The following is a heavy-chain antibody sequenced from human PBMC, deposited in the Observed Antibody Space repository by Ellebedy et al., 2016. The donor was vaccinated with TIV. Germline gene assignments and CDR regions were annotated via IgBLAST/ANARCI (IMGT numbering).Heavy chain of an antibody. CDR3: AAFRYYFASGTSG. D-gene: IGHD3-10*01. CDR1: GYTFTSYY. J-gene: IGHJ4*02. Sequence: ASVKVSCKASGYTFTSYYMYWVRQAPGQGLEWMGIINPRTGSTTYAQKFQGRVTMTEDTSTDTAYMELISLRSEDTAVYYCAAFRYYFASGTSGWGQGTLVTVSS. V-gene: IGHV1-46*01. CDR2: INPRTGST.